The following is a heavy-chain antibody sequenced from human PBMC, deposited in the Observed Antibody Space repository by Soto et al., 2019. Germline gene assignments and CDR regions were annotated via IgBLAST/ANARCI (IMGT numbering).Heavy chain of an antibody. J-gene: IGHJ4*02. V-gene: IGHV1-18*01. D-gene: IGHD3-22*01. Sequence: ASVKVSCKASGYPFTSYGISCVRKAPGQGLEWMGWISAYNGNTNYAQKLPGRVTMTTETSTTTAYXEVRSLRSKDTPVYYCARVGYDSSGWLDYGSQGTFVAVSS. CDR3: ARVGYDSSGWLDY. CDR2: ISAYNGNT. CDR1: GYPFTSYG.